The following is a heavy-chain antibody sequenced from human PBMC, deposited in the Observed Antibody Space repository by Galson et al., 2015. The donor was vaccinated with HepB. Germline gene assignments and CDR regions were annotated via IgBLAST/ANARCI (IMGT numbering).Heavy chain of an antibody. CDR3: ARDRGNWNSRFYYYGMDV. Sequence: CAISGDSVSSNSAAWNWIRQSPSRGLEWLGRTYYRSKWYNDYAVSVKSRITINPDTSKNQFSLQLNSVTPEDTAVYYCARDRGNWNSRFYYYGMDVWGQGTTVTVSS. J-gene: IGHJ6*02. V-gene: IGHV6-1*01. CDR2: TYYRSKWYN. CDR1: GDSVSSNSAA. D-gene: IGHD1-7*01.